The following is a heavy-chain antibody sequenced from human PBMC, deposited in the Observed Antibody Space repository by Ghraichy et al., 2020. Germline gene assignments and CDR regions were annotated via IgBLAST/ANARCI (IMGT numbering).Heavy chain of an antibody. J-gene: IGHJ5*02. V-gene: IGHV1-3*01. CDR2: INAGNGNT. CDR1: GYTFTSYA. CDR3: ARAGGCSTTSCGTENWFDP. Sequence: ASVKVSCKASGYTFTSYAMHWVRQAPGQRLEWMGWINAGNGNTEYSQKFQGRVTITRDTSASTAYMELSSLRSEDTAVYYCARAGGCSTTSCGTENWFDPWGQGTLVTVSS. D-gene: IGHD2-2*01.